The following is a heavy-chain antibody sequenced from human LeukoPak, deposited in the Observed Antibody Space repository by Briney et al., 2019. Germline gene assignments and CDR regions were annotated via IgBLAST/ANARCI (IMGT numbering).Heavy chain of an antibody. CDR3: ARGPGYYSNYDY. CDR2: IDHSGST. J-gene: IGHJ4*02. Sequence: SETLSLTCAVYGGSFSGYYWGWIRQPPGKGLEWIGEIDHSGSTNYNPSLKSRVTISVDTSKNQFSLKLSSVTAADTAVYYCARGPGYYSNYDYWGQGTLVTVSS. V-gene: IGHV4-34*01. D-gene: IGHD4-11*01. CDR1: GGSFSGYY.